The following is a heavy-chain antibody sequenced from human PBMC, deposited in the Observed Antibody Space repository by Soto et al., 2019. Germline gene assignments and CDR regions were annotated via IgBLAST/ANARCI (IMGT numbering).Heavy chain of an antibody. CDR2: ISAYNGNT. CDR3: ARVAVPRRIAAAAPLYNWFDP. V-gene: IGHV1-18*04. J-gene: IGHJ5*02. CDR1: GYTFTSYG. D-gene: IGHD6-13*01. Sequence: ASVKVCCKASGYTFTSYGITWVRQAPGQGLEWMGWISAYNGNTHYAQKLQGRVTVTTDTSTSTVYMELRSLRSDDTAVYYCARVAVPRRIAAAAPLYNWFDPWGQGTLVTVSS.